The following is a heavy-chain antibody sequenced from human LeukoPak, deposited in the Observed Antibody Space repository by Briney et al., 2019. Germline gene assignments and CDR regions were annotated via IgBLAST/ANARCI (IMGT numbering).Heavy chain of an antibody. Sequence: GGSLRLSCAASGFTFSVYYMSWIRQAPGKGLEGVSYISSSSSYTNYADSVKGRFTISRDNAKNSLYLQMNSLRAEDTAVYYCARVPYYYGSGSYYRGYYFDYWGQGTLVTVSS. CDR3: ARVPYYYGSGSYYRGYYFDY. CDR2: ISSSSSYT. J-gene: IGHJ4*02. CDR1: GFTFSVYY. D-gene: IGHD3-10*01. V-gene: IGHV3-11*06.